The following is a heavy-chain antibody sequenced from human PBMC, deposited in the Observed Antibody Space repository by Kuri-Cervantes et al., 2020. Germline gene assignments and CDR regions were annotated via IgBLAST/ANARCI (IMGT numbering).Heavy chain of an antibody. CDR3: ARDATNYDYVWGSYRTYGMDV. CDR2: IKQDGSEK. CDR1: GFTFSSYW. D-gene: IGHD3-16*02. J-gene: IGHJ6*02. V-gene: IGHV3-7*01. Sequence: GGSLRLSCAASGFTFSSYWMSWVRQAPGKGLEWVANIKQDGSEKYYVDSVKGRFTISRDNSKNTLYLQMNSLRAEDTAVYYCARDATNYDYVWGSYRTYGMDVWGQGTTVTVSS.